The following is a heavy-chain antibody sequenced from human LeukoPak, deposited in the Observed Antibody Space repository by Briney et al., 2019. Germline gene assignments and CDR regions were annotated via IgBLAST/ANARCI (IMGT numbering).Heavy chain of an antibody. V-gene: IGHV3-13*04. Sequence: GGSLRLSCAASGFTFSSYDMHWVRQPTGRGLEWVSAIGSDGETYYAGSVKGRFTISRENAKQSLYLQMNSLRVGDTAVYYCARNRGDPSYFDYWGQGTLVTVSS. CDR1: GFTFSSYD. CDR3: ARNRGDPSYFDY. J-gene: IGHJ4*02. CDR2: IGSDGET. D-gene: IGHD4-17*01.